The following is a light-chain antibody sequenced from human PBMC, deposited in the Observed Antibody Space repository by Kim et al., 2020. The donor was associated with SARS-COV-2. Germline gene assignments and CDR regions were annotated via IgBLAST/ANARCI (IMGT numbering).Light chain of an antibody. CDR2: GAS. CDR1: QSVSSY. Sequence: EIVLTQSPAILSLSPGERATLSCRASQSVSSYLAWYQQKPGQAPRLLIYGASNRATGIPARFSGSGSGTDFTLTISSLEPEDFAVYYCQQRSNWPLTFGGGTKVDIK. CDR3: QQRSNWPLT. V-gene: IGKV3-11*01. J-gene: IGKJ4*01.